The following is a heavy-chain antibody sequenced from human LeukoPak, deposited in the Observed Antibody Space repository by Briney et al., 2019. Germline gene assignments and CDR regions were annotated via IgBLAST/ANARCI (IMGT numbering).Heavy chain of an antibody. CDR2: INSDGSST. CDR3: ARDEQYYDFWSGYYHNLFDY. CDR1: GFTFSSYW. Sequence: GGSLRLSCAASGFTFSSYWMHWVRQAPGKGLVWVSRINSDGSSTSYADSVKGRFTISRDNAKNTLYLQMNSLRAEDTAVYYCARDEQYYDFWSGYYHNLFDYWGQGTLVTVSP. J-gene: IGHJ4*02. V-gene: IGHV3-74*01. D-gene: IGHD3-3*01.